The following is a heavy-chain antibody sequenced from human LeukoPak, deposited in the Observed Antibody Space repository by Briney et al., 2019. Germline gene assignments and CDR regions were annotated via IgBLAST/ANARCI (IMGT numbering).Heavy chain of an antibody. CDR1: GFTFSSYA. CDR3: AKGGESSSWLFDY. CDR2: LSGSGLST. V-gene: IGHV3-23*01. D-gene: IGHD6-13*01. J-gene: IGHJ4*02. Sequence: WGYLRRYCAGSGFTFSSYAMGRVRQGPGQGLKWVLALSGSGLSTYYADYVKGRFTMSRDNTKNSLYLQMNSLRAEDTAVYYCAKGGESSSWLFDYWGQGTLVPVSS.